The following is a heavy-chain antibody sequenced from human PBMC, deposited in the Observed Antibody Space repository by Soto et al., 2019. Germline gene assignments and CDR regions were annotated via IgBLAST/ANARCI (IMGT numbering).Heavy chain of an antibody. CDR1: GFTFSSYW. Sequence: GGSLRLSCAASGFTFSSYWMSWVRQAPGKGLEWVANIKQDGSEKYYVDSVTGRFTISRDNAKNSLYLQMNSLRAEDTAVYYCARDHGYNSWDYFDYWGQGTLVTVSS. V-gene: IGHV3-7*03. CDR2: IKQDGSEK. D-gene: IGHD5-12*01. J-gene: IGHJ4*02. CDR3: ARDHGYNSWDYFDY.